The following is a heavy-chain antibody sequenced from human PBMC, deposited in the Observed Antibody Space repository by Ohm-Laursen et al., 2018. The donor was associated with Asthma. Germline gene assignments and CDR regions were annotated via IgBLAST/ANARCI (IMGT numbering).Heavy chain of an antibody. V-gene: IGHV1-69*13. Sequence: SVKVSCKASGGTFSSYAISWVRQAPGQGLEWMGGIIPIFGTANYAQKFQGRVTITADESTSTAYMELNSLRAEDTAVYYCARVMNDIYPYYYYYGMDVWGQGTTVTVSS. CDR1: GGTFSSYA. J-gene: IGHJ6*02. CDR2: IIPIFGTA. D-gene: IGHD3-9*01. CDR3: ARVMNDIYPYYYYYGMDV.